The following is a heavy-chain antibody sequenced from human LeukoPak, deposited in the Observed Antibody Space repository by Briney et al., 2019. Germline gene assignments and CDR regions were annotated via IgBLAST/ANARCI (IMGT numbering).Heavy chain of an antibody. J-gene: IGHJ4*02. CDR3: VRGAYSSSWLNFDY. Sequence: GGSLRLSCAASGFTFSSYSMNWVRQAPGKGLEWVSYISVSGDTIYYADSVKGRFTVSRDNSKNTLYLQMNSLRAEDTAVYCCVRGAYSSSWLNFDYWGQGTLVTVSS. V-gene: IGHV3-48*01. D-gene: IGHD6-13*01. CDR2: ISVSGDTI. CDR1: GFTFSSYS.